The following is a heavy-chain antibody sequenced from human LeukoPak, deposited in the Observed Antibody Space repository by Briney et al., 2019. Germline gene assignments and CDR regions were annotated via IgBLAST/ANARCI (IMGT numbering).Heavy chain of an antibody. CDR1: GFSFGSYG. CDR3: ARDLDSGNYFFAY. J-gene: IGHJ4*02. V-gene: IGHV3-48*04. Sequence: PGESLRLSCAASGFSFGSYGLSWVRQAPGKGPQWVSYISGNGGTTHYADSVEGRFTISRDNAKNSLYLQMSSLRAEDTAVYYCARDLDSGNYFFAYWGQGTPVTV. CDR2: ISGNGGTT. D-gene: IGHD3-22*01.